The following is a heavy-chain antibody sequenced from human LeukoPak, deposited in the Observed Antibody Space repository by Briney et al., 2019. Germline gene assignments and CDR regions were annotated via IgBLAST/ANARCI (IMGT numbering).Heavy chain of an antibody. J-gene: IGHJ4*02. V-gene: IGHV1-18*01. CDR1: GYTFSSYG. Sequence: ASVKVSCKASGYTFSSYGINWVRRAPGQGLEWMGWISAYNGNTNYAQKLQGRVSMITDTSTSTAYMDLRSLRSDDTAVYYCARGGNYDFWSGPFGDYWGQGTLVTVSS. CDR2: ISAYNGNT. CDR3: ARGGNYDFWSGPFGDY. D-gene: IGHD3-3*01.